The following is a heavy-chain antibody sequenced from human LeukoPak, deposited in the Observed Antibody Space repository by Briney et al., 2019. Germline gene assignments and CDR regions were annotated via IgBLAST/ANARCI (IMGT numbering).Heavy chain of an antibody. CDR2: ISWNSGSI. J-gene: IGHJ4*02. V-gene: IGHV3-9*01. CDR1: GFTFDDYA. D-gene: IGHD6-19*01. Sequence: GRSLRLSCAASGFTFDDYAMHWVRQAPGKGLEWVSGISWNSGSIGYADSVKGRFTISRDNSKNTLYLQMNSLRAEDTAVYYCAKDCSYSSGWYFADYWGQGTLVTVSS. CDR3: AKDCSYSSGWYFADY.